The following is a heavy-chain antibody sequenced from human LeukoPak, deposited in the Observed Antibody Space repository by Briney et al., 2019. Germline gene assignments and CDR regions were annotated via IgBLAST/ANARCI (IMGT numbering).Heavy chain of an antibody. D-gene: IGHD3-10*01. CDR2: ISSGGSTI. J-gene: IGHJ6*02. CDR1: GFTFSDYY. V-gene: IGHV3-11*04. CDR3: AREYRLWFGVRASGGMDV. Sequence: PGGSLRLSCAVSGFTFSDYYMSWIRQAPGKGLEWVSYISSGGSTISHADSVKGRFTISRDNAENSLYLQMNSLRAEDTAVYYCAREYRLWFGVRASGGMDVWGQGTTVTVSS.